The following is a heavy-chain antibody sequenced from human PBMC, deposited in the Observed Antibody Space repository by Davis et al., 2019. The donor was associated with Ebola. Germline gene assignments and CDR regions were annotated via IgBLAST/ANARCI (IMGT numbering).Heavy chain of an antibody. CDR2: IWYDGSNK. CDR1: GFTFSSYG. J-gene: IGHJ6*04. Sequence: PGGSLRLSCAASGFTFSSYGMHWVRQAPGKGLEWVAVIWYDGSNKYYADSVKGRFTISRDNSKNTLYLQMNSLRAEDTAVYYCARDKRGSYSPMDVWGKGTTVTVSS. CDR3: ARDKRGSYSPMDV. V-gene: IGHV3-33*01. D-gene: IGHD1-26*01.